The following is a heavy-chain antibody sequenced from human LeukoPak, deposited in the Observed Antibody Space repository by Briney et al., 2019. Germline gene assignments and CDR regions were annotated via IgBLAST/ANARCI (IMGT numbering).Heavy chain of an antibody. CDR2: ISVGAEYI. V-gene: IGHV3-23*01. D-gene: IGHD3-3*01. Sequence: GGSLRPSCATSGFTFSTYVMNWFRQAPGKGLEWVSTISVGAEYIFYADSVKGRFTISRDDSNNALYLQMHSLRAEDTALYYCASGPPFLKYFEYWGQGTLVTVSS. J-gene: IGHJ4*02. CDR1: GFTFSTYV. CDR3: ASGPPFLKYFEY.